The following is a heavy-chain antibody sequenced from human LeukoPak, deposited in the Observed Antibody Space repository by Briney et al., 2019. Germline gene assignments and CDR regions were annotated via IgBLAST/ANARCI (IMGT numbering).Heavy chain of an antibody. D-gene: IGHD5-12*01. V-gene: IGHV4-38-2*01. J-gene: IGHJ4*02. CDR3: ARRSYMGSGYVPREA. CDR1: GYSISSGYY. CDR2: IYHSGST. Sequence: SETLSLTCAVSGYSISSGYYWGWIRQPPGKGLEWIGSIYHSGSTYYNPSLKSRVTISVDTSKNQFSLKLSSVTAADTAVYYCARRSYMGSGYVPREAWGQGTLVTVSS.